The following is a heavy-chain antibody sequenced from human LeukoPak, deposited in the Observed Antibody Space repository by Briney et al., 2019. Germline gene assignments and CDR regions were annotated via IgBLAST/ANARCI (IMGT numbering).Heavy chain of an antibody. CDR1: GGSFSGYY. D-gene: IGHD6-19*01. Sequence: PSETLSLTCAVYGGSFSGYYWSWIRQPSGKGLEWIGEINHSGSTNYNPSLKSRVTISVDTSKNQFSLKLSSVTAADTAVYYCARHFQWLRTFDYWGQGTLVTVSS. CDR2: INHSGST. CDR3: ARHFQWLRTFDY. V-gene: IGHV4-34*01. J-gene: IGHJ4*02.